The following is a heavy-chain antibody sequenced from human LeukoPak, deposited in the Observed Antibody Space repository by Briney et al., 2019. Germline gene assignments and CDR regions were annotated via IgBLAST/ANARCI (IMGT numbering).Heavy chain of an antibody. D-gene: IGHD6-19*01. J-gene: IGHJ3*01. CDR2: ISSSGSTI. CDR1: GFTFSSYE. CDR3: ARDRVSSGWYGDAFVL. Sequence: AGPLRLSCAASGFTFSSYEMIWVRQAPGKGLAWVSYISSSGSTIDYADSVKGRFTISRDNAKNSLYLQMNSLRAEDTALCYCARDRVSSGWYGDAFVLWGQGTMVTVSS. V-gene: IGHV3-48*03.